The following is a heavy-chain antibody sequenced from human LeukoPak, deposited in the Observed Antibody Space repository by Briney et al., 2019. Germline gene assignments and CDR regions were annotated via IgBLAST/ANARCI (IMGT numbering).Heavy chain of an antibody. D-gene: IGHD3-3*01. CDR3: AREGVRFLLDP. CDR1: GFTFSSYG. V-gene: IGHV3-33*01. Sequence: GSLRLSSASSGFTFSSYGNHWVRQAPGKGLEWVAFIWYDGSNKYYGDSAKGRFTISRDNSKNTLYLQMNSLRAEDTAVYYCAREGVRFLLDPWGQRTLVTVSS. CDR2: IWYDGSNK. J-gene: IGHJ5*02.